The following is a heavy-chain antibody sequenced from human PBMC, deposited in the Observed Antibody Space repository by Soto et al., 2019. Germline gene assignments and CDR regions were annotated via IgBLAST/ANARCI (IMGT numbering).Heavy chain of an antibody. CDR2: IYYRGST. D-gene: IGHD6-13*01. CDR1: GGSISSYY. V-gene: IGHV4-59*01. Sequence: QVQLQESGPGLVKPSETLSLTCTVSGGSISSYYWSWIRQPPGKGLEWIGYIYYRGSTNHTPSLKSRVTISVHTSKTQFSLKLSSVTAADTAVYYCARLRYSSSWYVDYWGQGTLVTVSS. CDR3: ARLRYSSSWYVDY. J-gene: IGHJ4*02.